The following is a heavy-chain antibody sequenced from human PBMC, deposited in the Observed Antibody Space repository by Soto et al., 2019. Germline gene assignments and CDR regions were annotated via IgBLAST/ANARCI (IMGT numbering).Heavy chain of an antibody. CDR2: ISSSSTTK. Sequence: GGSLRLSCAASGFTFSSYSMNWVRQAPGKGLERVSYISSSSTTKYYADPVKGRFTISRDNAKNSLYLQMNSLRAEDTAVYYCARDGCSGSNCLNWFDPWGQGTLVTVS. D-gene: IGHD2-15*01. J-gene: IGHJ5*02. CDR3: ARDGCSGSNCLNWFDP. V-gene: IGHV3-48*01. CDR1: GFTFSSYS.